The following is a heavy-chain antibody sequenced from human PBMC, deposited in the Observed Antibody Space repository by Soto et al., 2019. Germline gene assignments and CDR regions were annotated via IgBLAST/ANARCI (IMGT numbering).Heavy chain of an antibody. CDR1: GYPVTAYY. CDR3: ARGGGVGVAGSAAFDM. CDR2: INPATGAA. J-gene: IGHJ3*02. Sequence: QLHLVQSGAVVKKPGASVTVSCSASGYPVTAYYMHWVRQAPGRGLEWMGGINPATGAAKYTQTFQGRVTMPRDTSTRRGCVGLSGLTPEDTAVFYGARGGGVGVAGSAAFDMWGQGTLVTVSS. V-gene: IGHV1-2*02. D-gene: IGHD3-3*01.